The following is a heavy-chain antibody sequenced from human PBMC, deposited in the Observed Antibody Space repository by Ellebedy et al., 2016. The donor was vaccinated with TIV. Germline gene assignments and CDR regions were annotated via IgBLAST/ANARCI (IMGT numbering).Heavy chain of an antibody. J-gene: IGHJ5*02. CDR3: ARGGSAEWEWLYLNWFDP. V-gene: IGHV1-18*04. CDR1: GYTFTNYG. Sequence: ASVKVSCXASGYTFTNYGITWVRQAPGQGLEWMGWISAYNGNTNYAQKLQGRVTMSTDTSTSTAYMELSSLRSEDTAVYYCARGGSAEWEWLYLNWFDPWGQGTLVTVSS. D-gene: IGHD3-3*01. CDR2: ISAYNGNT.